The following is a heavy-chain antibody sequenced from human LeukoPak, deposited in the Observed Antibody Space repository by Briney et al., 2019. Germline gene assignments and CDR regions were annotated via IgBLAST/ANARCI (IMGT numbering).Heavy chain of an antibody. D-gene: IGHD3-10*01. CDR1: GFTFSSYS. V-gene: IGHV3-21*01. CDR2: ISSSSSYI. CDR3: ARVRVRPNWFDP. Sequence: PGGSLRLSCAASGFTFSSYSMNWVRQAPGKGLEWVSSISSSSSYIYYADSVKGRFTISRDNAKNSLYLQMNSLRAEDTAVYYCARVRVRPNWFDPWGQGTLVTVSS. J-gene: IGHJ5*02.